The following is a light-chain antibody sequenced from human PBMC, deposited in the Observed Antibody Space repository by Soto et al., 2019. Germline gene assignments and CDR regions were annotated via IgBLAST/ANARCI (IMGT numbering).Light chain of an antibody. Sequence: DIQTTQSPSSLSASVGDRVTITCQASQDISNHLNWYQQKPGKAPKLLIYDASNLETGVPSRFSGSGSGTDFTVTISSLQPEDFATYSCQQYYNLPITFGQGTRLEIK. CDR2: DAS. CDR1: QDISNH. V-gene: IGKV1-33*01. CDR3: QQYYNLPIT. J-gene: IGKJ5*01.